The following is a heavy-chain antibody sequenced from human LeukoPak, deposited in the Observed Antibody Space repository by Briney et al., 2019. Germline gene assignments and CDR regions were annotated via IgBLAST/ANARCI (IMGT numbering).Heavy chain of an antibody. Sequence: ASVKVSCKASGYTFTSYAMHWVRQAPGQRLEWMGWINAGNGNTKYSQKFQGRVTITRDTSASTAYMELSSLRSEDTAVYYCARALYSGYDNYYYYYGMDVWGQGTTVTVSS. CDR1: GYTFTSYA. J-gene: IGHJ6*02. D-gene: IGHD5-12*01. CDR2: INAGNGNT. V-gene: IGHV1-3*01. CDR3: ARALYSGYDNYYYYYGMDV.